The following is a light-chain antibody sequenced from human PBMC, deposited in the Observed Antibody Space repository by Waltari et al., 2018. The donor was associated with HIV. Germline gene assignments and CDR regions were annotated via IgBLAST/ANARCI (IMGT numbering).Light chain of an antibody. J-gene: IGLJ1*01. CDR1: SSDVGGYNYVSWNY. CDR2: DVI. Sequence: QSALTQPRSVSGSPGQSVTISCTGSSSDVGGYNYVSWNYVSWYQQHPGKAPNFILYDVINRPSGVPDRFSGSKSDNAASLTISGLQVEDEADYYCCSYAGSSSFRVFGTGTKVSVL. CDR3: CSYAGSSSFRV. V-gene: IGLV2-11*01.